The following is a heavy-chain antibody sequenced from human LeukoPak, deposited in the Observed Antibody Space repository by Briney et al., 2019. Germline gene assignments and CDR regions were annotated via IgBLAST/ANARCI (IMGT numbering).Heavy chain of an antibody. CDR1: GGSFSGYY. Sequence: SETLSLTCAVYGGSFSGYYWSWIRQPPGKGLEWIGEINHSGSTNYNPSLKSRVTISVDTSKNQFSLKLSSVTAADTAVYYCARGIPIVGATPGAFDIWGQGTMVTVSS. V-gene: IGHV4-34*01. J-gene: IGHJ3*02. CDR3: ARGIPIVGATPGAFDI. CDR2: INHSGST. D-gene: IGHD1-26*01.